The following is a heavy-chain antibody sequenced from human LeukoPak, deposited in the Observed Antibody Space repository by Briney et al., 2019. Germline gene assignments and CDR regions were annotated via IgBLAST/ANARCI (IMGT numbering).Heavy chain of an antibody. CDR2: INPDNGDT. D-gene: IGHD2-2*02. Sequence: ASVKVSCKTSGYSFTSQVMHWVRQAPGQSLEWMGCINPDNGDTKYSQEFQGRVTITRDTSATTAYMELSSLRSDDMAVYYCTLYNYWGQETLVTVSS. J-gene: IGHJ4*02. CDR1: GYSFTSQV. CDR3: TLYNY. V-gene: IGHV1-3*03.